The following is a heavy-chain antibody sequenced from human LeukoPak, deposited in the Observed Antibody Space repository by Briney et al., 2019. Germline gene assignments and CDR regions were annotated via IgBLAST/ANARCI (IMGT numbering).Heavy chain of an antibody. CDR1: GGSISNYY. CDR3: ARYDFWSGWYGMDV. Sequence: PSETLSLTCTVSGGSISNYYWSWIRQPPGKGLEWIGYIYYSGSTNYNPSLKSRVTISVDTSKNQFSLKLSSVTAADTAVYYCARYDFWSGWYGMDVWGQGTTVTVSS. CDR2: IYYSGST. D-gene: IGHD3-3*01. V-gene: IGHV4-59*01. J-gene: IGHJ6*02.